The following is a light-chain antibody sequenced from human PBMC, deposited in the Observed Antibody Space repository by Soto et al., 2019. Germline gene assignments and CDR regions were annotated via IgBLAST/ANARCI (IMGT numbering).Light chain of an antibody. Sequence: QSVLTQPPSASGTPGQRVTISCSGSSSNIGSNYVYWYQQFPGSAPKLLIYRNDQRPSGVPDRFSGSKSGTSASLAISGPRSEDEADYYCAARDDSLSAVVFGGGTKLTVL. J-gene: IGLJ2*01. V-gene: IGLV1-47*01. CDR3: AARDDSLSAVV. CDR2: RND. CDR1: SSNIGSNY.